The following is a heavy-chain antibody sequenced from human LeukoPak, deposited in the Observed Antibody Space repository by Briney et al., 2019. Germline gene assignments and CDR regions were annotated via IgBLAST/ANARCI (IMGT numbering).Heavy chain of an antibody. Sequence: PGGSLRLPCAASGFTLSSYPMSWVRQTPGKGLEWVSTIGAGGGATYYADSVKGRFTFSTDNSKNTLFLQMNSLKAEDTAVYYCAKGLAVSTSYFDSWGQGTLVTVSS. V-gene: IGHV3-23*01. CDR3: AKGLAVSTSYFDS. CDR1: GFTLSSYP. CDR2: IGAGGGAT. J-gene: IGHJ4*02. D-gene: IGHD6-19*01.